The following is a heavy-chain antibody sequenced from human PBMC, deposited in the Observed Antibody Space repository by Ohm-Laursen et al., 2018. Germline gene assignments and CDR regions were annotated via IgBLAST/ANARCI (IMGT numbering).Heavy chain of an antibody. Sequence: SLRLSCAASGFSFINHAMHWVRQAPGKGLDWVAVIWNDGTKKFYADSVKGRFTISRDNSKNTLYLQMNSLRAEDTAVYYCASGSWNYYYYGMHVWGQGTTVTVSS. V-gene: IGHV3-33*01. J-gene: IGHJ6*02. CDR3: ASGSWNYYYYGMHV. CDR1: GFSFINHA. CDR2: IWNDGTKK. D-gene: IGHD1-26*01.